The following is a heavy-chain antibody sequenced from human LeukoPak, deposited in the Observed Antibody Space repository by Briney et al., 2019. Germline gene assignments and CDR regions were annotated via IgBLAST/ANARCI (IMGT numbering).Heavy chain of an antibody. V-gene: IGHV4-59*01. J-gene: IGHJ6*03. CDR1: GGSFSGYY. CDR3: ARVNYSGYYYFSNYYMDV. Sequence: SETLTLTCAVYGGSFSGYYWSWIRQPPGKGLEWIGYIYYSGSTNYNPSLKSRVTISVDTSKNQFSLKLSSVTAADTAVYYCARVNYSGYYYFSNYYMDVWGKGTTVTVSS. CDR2: IYYSGST. D-gene: IGHD3-22*01.